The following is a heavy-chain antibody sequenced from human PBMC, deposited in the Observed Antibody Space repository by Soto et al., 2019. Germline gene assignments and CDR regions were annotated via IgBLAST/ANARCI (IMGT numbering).Heavy chain of an antibody. CDR2: IYYSGST. V-gene: IGHV4-59*09. CDR3: ARGSPEGGSYWEYDYYYYGMDV. D-gene: IGHD1-26*01. J-gene: IGHJ6*02. Sequence: WYIYYSGSTNYNPSLKSRVTISVDTSKNQFSLKLSSVTAADTAVYYCARGSPEGGSYWEYDYYYYGMDVWGQGTTVTVSS.